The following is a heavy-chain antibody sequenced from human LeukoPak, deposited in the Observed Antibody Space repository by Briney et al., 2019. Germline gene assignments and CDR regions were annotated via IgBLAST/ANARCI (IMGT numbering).Heavy chain of an antibody. J-gene: IGHJ4*02. CDR1: GGTFSSYA. D-gene: IGHD3-10*01. CDR2: INTNTGNP. CDR3: ARGLYYYGSGREIDY. V-gene: IGHV7-4-1*02. Sequence: ASVKVSCKASGGTFSSYAISWVRQAPGQGLEWMGWINTNTGNPTYAQGFTGRFVFSLDTSVSTAYLQISSLKAEDTAVYYCARGLYYYGSGREIDYWGQGTLVTVSS.